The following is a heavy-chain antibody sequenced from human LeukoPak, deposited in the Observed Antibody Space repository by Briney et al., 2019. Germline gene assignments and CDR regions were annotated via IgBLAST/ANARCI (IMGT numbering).Heavy chain of an antibody. V-gene: IGHV3-48*04. D-gene: IGHD3-10*01. CDR2: ISSSSSTI. J-gene: IGHJ5*02. Sequence: GESLRLSCAASGFTFSSYSMNWVRQAPGKGLEWVSYISSSSSTIYYADSVKGRFTISRDNAKNSLYLQMNSLRAEDTAVYYCARGRITMVRGVSRWFDPWGQGTLVTVSS. CDR1: GFTFSSYS. CDR3: ARGRITMVRGVSRWFDP.